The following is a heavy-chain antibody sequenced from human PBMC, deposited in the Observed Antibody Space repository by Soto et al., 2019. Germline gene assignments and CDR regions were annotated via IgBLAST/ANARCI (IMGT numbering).Heavy chain of an antibody. CDR2: IYHSGST. J-gene: IGHJ4*02. CDR1: GGSISSGGYS. Sequence: QLQLQESGSGLVKPSQTLSLTCAVSGGSISSGGYSWYWIRQPPGKGLEWIGYIYHSGSTYYNPSLKSRVTLAVARSKNQSSLQLSSVPAADTAVYYCARGPTTVTTLDYWGQGTLVTVSS. D-gene: IGHD4-17*01. V-gene: IGHV4-30-2*01. CDR3: ARGPTTVTTLDY.